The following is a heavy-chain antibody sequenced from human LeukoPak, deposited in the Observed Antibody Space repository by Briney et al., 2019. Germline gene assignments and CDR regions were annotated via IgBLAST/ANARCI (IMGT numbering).Heavy chain of an antibody. CDR2: INPNSGGT. D-gene: IGHD3-9*01. V-gene: IGHV1-2*02. Sequence: ASVKVSCKASGYTFTGYYMHWVRQAPGQGLEWMGWINPNSGGTNYAQKFQGRVTMTRDTSISTAYMGLSRLRSDDTAVYYCARDIGLYYDILTGYQRDYWGQGTLVTVSS. CDR1: GYTFTGYY. J-gene: IGHJ4*02. CDR3: ARDIGLYYDILTGYQRDY.